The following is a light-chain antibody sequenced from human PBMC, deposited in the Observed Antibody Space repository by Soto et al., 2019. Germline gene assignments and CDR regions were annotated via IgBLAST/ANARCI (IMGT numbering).Light chain of an antibody. V-gene: IGKV1-5*03. CDR3: QQYNILST. CDR2: KAS. CDR1: QTIDSW. J-gene: IGKJ1*01. Sequence: DIQMTQSHSTLSASVGDRVTITCRASQTIDSWLAWYQQRPGKPPNLLIYKASTLASGVPTRFSGSGSGTEFTLTISSLHPDDFATYYCQQYNILSTFGQGTKVDIK.